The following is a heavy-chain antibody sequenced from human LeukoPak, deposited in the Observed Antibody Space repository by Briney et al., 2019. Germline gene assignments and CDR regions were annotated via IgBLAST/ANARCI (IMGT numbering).Heavy chain of an antibody. J-gene: IGHJ3*02. Sequence: TGGSLRLSCAASGFTFSSYSMNWVRQAPGKGLEWVSHISSSSSTIYYADSVKGRFTISRDNAKNSLYLQMNSLRAEDTAVYYCARDHDIGYSGWNDAFDIWGQGTVVTVSS. CDR1: GFTFSSYS. CDR3: ARDHDIGYSGWNDAFDI. D-gene: IGHD6-13*01. CDR2: ISSSSSTI. V-gene: IGHV3-48*01.